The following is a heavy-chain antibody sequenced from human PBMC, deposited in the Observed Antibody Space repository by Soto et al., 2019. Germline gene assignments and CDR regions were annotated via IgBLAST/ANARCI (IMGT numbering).Heavy chain of an antibody. D-gene: IGHD1-7*01. CDR2: IIPIFGTA. Sequence: AASVKVSCKASGGTFSSYAISWVRQAPGQGLEWMGGIIPIFGTANYAQKFQGRVTITADESTSTAYMELSSLRSEDTAVYYCTITGTTFTTFKHPKTRKYYFDYSGQGTLVTGSS. CDR3: TITGTTFTTFKHPKTRKYYFDY. J-gene: IGHJ4*02. V-gene: IGHV1-69*13. CDR1: GGTFSSYA.